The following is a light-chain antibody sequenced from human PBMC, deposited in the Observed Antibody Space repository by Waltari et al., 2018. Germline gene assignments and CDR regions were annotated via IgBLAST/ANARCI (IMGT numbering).Light chain of an antibody. Sequence: QLTQSLSTLSASVGDSVTVTCRACPSLVTWPAWYQQKPGRGTNILLYMAPRLEGGLPTRCSAGGAGTEFSLTISNRQPDDFATYGSQQYKSASYTFSQGTKLEI. CDR2: MAP. CDR1: PSLVTW. CDR3: QQYKSASYT. V-gene: IGKV1-5*03. J-gene: IGKJ2*01.